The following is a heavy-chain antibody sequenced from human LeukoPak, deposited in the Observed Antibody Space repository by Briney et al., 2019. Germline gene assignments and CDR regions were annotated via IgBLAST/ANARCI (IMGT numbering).Heavy chain of an antibody. CDR2: IYYSRST. V-gene: IGHV4-59*01. J-gene: IGHJ2*01. CDR1: GGSISSYY. Sequence: PSETLSLTCTVPGGSISSYYWSWIRQPSGKGLEWIGYIYYSRSTNYNPSLKSRVTISVDTSKNQFSLKLSSVTAADTAVYYCARYCSSTSCYALAVAGGSYFDLWGRGTLVTASS. CDR3: ARYCSSTSCYALAVAGGSYFDL. D-gene: IGHD2-2*01.